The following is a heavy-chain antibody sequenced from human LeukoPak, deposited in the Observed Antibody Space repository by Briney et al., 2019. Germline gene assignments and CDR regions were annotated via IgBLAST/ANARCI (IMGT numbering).Heavy chain of an antibody. J-gene: IGHJ4*02. CDR2: IYYSGST. V-gene: IGHV4-34*01. D-gene: IGHD6-19*01. Sequence: SETLSLTCAVYGGSFSGYYWSWIRQPPGKGLEWIGSIYYSGSTYYNPSLKSRVTISVDTSKNQFSLKLSSVTAADTAVYYCARQSIAVAGPIDYWGQGTLVTVSS. CDR1: GGSFSGYY. CDR3: ARQSIAVAGPIDY.